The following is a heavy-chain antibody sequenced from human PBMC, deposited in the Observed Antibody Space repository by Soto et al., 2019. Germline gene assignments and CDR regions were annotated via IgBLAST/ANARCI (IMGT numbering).Heavy chain of an antibody. CDR2: IYSSGTT. D-gene: IGHD3-10*01. V-gene: IGHV4-4*07. CDR3: ARGPGSYNSFDL. Sequence: SETLSLTCVASGGSISSYYWSWLRQSAGKGLEWIGRIYSSGTTNYNPSLKSRVTMAADTSKNQFSLKLTSVTAADTAVYYCARGPGSYNSFDLWGQGTLVTVSS. J-gene: IGHJ5*02. CDR1: GGSISSYY.